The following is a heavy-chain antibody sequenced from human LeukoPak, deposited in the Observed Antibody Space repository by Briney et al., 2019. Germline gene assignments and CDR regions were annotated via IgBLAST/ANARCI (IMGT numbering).Heavy chain of an antibody. Sequence: PGGFLRLSCAASGFTFSSYSMNWVRQAPGKGLEWVSSISRSSNYIYYADSVKGRFTISRDNAKNSLYLQINSLRAEDTSVYYCARGENNYGYYYFDYWGQGTLVTVSS. D-gene: IGHD5-24*01. V-gene: IGHV3-21*01. CDR1: GFTFSSYS. CDR2: ISRSSNYI. CDR3: ARGENNYGYYYFDY. J-gene: IGHJ4*02.